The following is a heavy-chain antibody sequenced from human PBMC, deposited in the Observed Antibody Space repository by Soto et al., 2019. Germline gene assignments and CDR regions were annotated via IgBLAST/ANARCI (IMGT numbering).Heavy chain of an antibody. CDR2: IYTSGTT. V-gene: IGHV4-4*07. J-gene: IGHJ5*01. Sequence: QVLLQESGPGMVKPSETLSLTCTVSGGSIGNYYCTWIRQPAGKVLEWIGRIYTSGTTNYNPSLMSRITMLIDPSRNQFSLRLSSVTDADTALYYYARQRTYRSAWFDYWGQGTLVTVS. CDR3: ARQRTYRSAWFDY. CDR1: GGSIGNYY. D-gene: IGHD6-19*01.